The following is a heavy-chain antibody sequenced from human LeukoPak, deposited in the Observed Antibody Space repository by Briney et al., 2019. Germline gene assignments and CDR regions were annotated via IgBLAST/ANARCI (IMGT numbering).Heavy chain of an antibody. Sequence: GGSLRLSCAASGFTFSTYRMHWVRQAPGKGLVWVSRINNEETAANYADSVQGRFTISRDNANNMLYLQMDSLRAEDTAVYYCARESTVGPIQTDALDIWGQGTMVTVSS. CDR1: GFTFSTYR. J-gene: IGHJ3*02. CDR3: ARESTVGPIQTDALDI. D-gene: IGHD1-26*01. V-gene: IGHV3-74*01. CDR2: INNEETAA.